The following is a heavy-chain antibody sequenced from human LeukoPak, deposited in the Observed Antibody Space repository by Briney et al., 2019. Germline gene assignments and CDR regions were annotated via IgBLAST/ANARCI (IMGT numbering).Heavy chain of an antibody. D-gene: IGHD6-6*01. CDR1: GYTFITYS. Sequence: ASVKVSCKASGYTFITYSMNWVRQAPGQGLEWMGWINANTGTATYAQGFTGRFVFSLGTSVSTAYLQISSLKAEDTAVYYSARAGGRGSSFSFDYWGQGTLVTVSS. CDR3: ARAGGRGSSFSFDY. J-gene: IGHJ4*02. V-gene: IGHV7-4-1*02. CDR2: INANTGTA.